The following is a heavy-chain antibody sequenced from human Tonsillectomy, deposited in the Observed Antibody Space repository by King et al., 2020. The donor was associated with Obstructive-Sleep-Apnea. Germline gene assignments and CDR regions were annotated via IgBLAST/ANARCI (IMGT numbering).Heavy chain of an antibody. V-gene: IGHV3-43D*03. CDR2: INWDGDIT. D-gene: IGHD5-12*01. Sequence: VQLVESGGVVVQPGGSLRLSCAASGFTFDDYAMHWVRQAPGKGLEWVSLINWDGDITYYADSVKGRFTISRDNNENSLYLQMNSLRPEDTALYYCAKLQGDSGYDQPLYGVDVWGHGTTVTVSS. CDR1: GFTFDDYA. J-gene: IGHJ6*02. CDR3: AKLQGDSGYDQPLYGVDV.